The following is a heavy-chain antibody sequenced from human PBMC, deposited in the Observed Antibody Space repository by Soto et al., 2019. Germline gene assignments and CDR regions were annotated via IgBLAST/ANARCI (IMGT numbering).Heavy chain of an antibody. D-gene: IGHD6-13*01. CDR2: ISYDGSNK. J-gene: IGHJ4*01. CDR1: GFTFSSYG. CDR3: AKEWYSTPSSPFDY. Sequence: GGSLRLSCAASGFTFSSYGMHWVRQAPGKGLEWVAVISYDGSNKYYADSVKGRFTISRDNSKNTLYLQMNSLRAEDPAVYYCAKEWYSTPSSPFDYWGQGILVTVSS. V-gene: IGHV3-30*18.